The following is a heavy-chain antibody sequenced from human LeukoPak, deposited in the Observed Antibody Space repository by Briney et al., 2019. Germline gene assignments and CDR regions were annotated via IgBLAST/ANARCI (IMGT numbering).Heavy chain of an antibody. CDR1: GYSFTSYW. V-gene: IGHV5-51*01. D-gene: IGHD3-22*01. CDR2: IYPGDSDT. CDR3: ARPQYDYDSSGYYLGFDY. J-gene: IGHJ4*02. Sequence: GESLKISCKGSGYSFTSYWIGWVRQMPGKGLEWMGIIYPGDSDTRYSPSFQGQVTISADKSISTAYLQWSSLKASDTAMHYCARPQYDYDSSGYYLGFDYWGQGTLVTVSS.